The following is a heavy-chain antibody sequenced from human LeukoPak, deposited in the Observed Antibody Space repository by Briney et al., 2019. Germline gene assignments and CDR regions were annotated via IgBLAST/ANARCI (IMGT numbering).Heavy chain of an antibody. Sequence: QRGGSLRLSCAASGFTFSSYPMSWVRQAPGKGLEWVSALSGSGSATYYADSVRGRFTISRDNSKNTLYVQMNSLRVEDTAVYYCARVGGDYGKFDYWGQGTLVIVSS. J-gene: IGHJ4*02. CDR1: GFTFSSYP. CDR2: LSGSGSAT. CDR3: ARVGGDYGKFDY. D-gene: IGHD4-17*01. V-gene: IGHV3-23*01.